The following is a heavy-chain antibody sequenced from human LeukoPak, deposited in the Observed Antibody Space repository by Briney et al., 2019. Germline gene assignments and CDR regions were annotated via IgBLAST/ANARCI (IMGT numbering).Heavy chain of an antibody. CDR1: GGSFSGYY. CDR3: ARVSRGQKYYYGSGSSKYYFDY. Sequence: PSETLSLTCAVYGGSFSGYYWGWIRQPPGKGLEWIGEINHSGSTNYNPSLKSRVTISVDTSKNQFSLKLSSVTAADTAVYYCARVSRGQKYYYGSGSSKYYFDYWGQGTLVTVSS. CDR2: INHSGST. V-gene: IGHV4-34*01. D-gene: IGHD3-10*01. J-gene: IGHJ4*02.